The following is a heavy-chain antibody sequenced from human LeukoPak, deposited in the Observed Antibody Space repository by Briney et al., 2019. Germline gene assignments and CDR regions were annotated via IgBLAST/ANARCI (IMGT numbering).Heavy chain of an antibody. Sequence: SETLSLTCAVYGGSFSGYYWSWIRQPPGKGLEWDGAINHSGSTNYNPYLKGGAPITVDTPKNQFSLNLSSVPVPDTAAVYFSRSCAAASFKWGQGTRVTVSS. J-gene: IGHJ4*02. D-gene: IGHD5-18*01. V-gene: IGHV4-34*01. CDR1: GGSFSGYY. CDR2: INHSGST. CDR3: SRSCAAASFK.